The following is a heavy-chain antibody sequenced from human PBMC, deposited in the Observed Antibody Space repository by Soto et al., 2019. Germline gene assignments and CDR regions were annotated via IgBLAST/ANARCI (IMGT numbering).Heavy chain of an antibody. CDR3: ARALSNPRYYYYYYYMDV. V-gene: IGHV4-59*08. Sequence: SETLSLTCTVSGGSISSYYWSWIRQPPGKGLEWIGYIYYSGSTNYNPSLKSRVTISVDTSKNQFSLKLSSVTAADTAVYYCARALSNPRYYYYYYYMDVWGKGTTVTVSS. D-gene: IGHD4-4*01. J-gene: IGHJ6*03. CDR1: GGSISSYY. CDR2: IYYSGST.